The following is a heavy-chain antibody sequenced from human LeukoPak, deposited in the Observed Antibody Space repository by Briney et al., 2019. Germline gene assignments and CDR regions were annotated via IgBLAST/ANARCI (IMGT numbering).Heavy chain of an antibody. Sequence: GESLQISCKGSGYSFTSYWIGWVRQMPGKGLEWMGIIYPGDSDTRYSPSFQGQVTISADKSISTAYLQWSSLKASDTAMYYCATTQSYGSDYYYMDVWGKGTTVTVSS. CDR2: IYPGDSDT. CDR1: GYSFTSYW. CDR3: ATTQSYGSDYYYMDV. D-gene: IGHD1-26*01. V-gene: IGHV5-51*01. J-gene: IGHJ6*03.